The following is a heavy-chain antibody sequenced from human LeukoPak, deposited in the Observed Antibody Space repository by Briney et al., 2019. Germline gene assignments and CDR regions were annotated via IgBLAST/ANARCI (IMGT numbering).Heavy chain of an antibody. CDR3: ARAGYGYMEGAFDI. D-gene: IGHD5-18*01. V-gene: IGHV4-31*03. CDR2: IYYSGST. J-gene: IGHJ3*02. CDR1: GGSISSGGYY. Sequence: PSQTLSLTCTVSGGSISSGGYYWSWIRQHPGKGLEWIGYIYYSGSTYYNPSLKSRVTISVDTSKNQFSLKLSSVTAADTAVYYCARAGYGYMEGAFDIWGQGTMVTVSS.